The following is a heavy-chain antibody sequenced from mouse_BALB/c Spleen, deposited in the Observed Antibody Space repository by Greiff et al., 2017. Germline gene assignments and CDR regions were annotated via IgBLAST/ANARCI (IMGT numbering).Heavy chain of an antibody. J-gene: IGHJ4*01. CDR3: ARGGLDLLLRDYAMDY. CDR1: GFNIKDTY. D-gene: IGHD1-1*01. CDR2: IDPANGNT. V-gene: IGHV14-3*02. Sequence: EVKLQESGAELVKPGASVKLSCTASGFNIKDTYMHWVKQRPEQGLEWIGRIDPANGNTKYDPKFQGKATITADTSSNTAYLQLSSLTSEDTAVYYCARGGLDLLLRDYAMDYWGQGTSVTVSS.